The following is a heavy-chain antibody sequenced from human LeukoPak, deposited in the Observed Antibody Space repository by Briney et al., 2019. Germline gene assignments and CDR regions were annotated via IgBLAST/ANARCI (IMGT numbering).Heavy chain of an antibody. CDR1: GYTFTNYG. J-gene: IGHJ4*02. D-gene: IGHD2-2*01. CDR2: INTNTRNP. CDR3: ARDKYQLPYEIDY. Sequence: GASVKVSCRASGYTFTNYGVNWVRQAPGQGLEWMGWINTNTRNPTYAQGFTGRFVFSLDTSLSTAYLQISGLKAEDTAVYYCARDKYQLPYEIDYWGQGTLVTVSS. V-gene: IGHV7-4-1*02.